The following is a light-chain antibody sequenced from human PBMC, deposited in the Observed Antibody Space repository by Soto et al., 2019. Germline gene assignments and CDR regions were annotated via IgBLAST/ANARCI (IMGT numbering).Light chain of an antibody. CDR1: QSVSSN. J-gene: IGKJ1*01. CDR2: GAS. CDR3: QQYNSYSEA. V-gene: IGKV3-15*01. Sequence: EIVMTHSPATLSVSPCERATLSSSASQSVSSNLAWYQQKPGQAPRLLIYGASTRATGIPARFSGSGSGTEFTLTISSLQSEDFAAYYCQQYNSYSEAFGQGTRWIS.